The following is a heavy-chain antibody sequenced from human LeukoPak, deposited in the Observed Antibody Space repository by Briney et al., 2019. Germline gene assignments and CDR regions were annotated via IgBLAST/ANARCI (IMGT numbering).Heavy chain of an antibody. V-gene: IGHV3-23*01. D-gene: IGHD3-9*01. J-gene: IGHJ4*02. CDR2: ISGGGAGP. CDR1: GLSFSFYA. CDR3: AKDFVLYNIQFDY. Sequence: GGSLRLSCAASGLSFSFYAMSWVRQAPGKGLEWVSSISGGGAGPYYADSVRGRFTISRDNSKNTLYLQMNSLRAEDTALYYSAKDFVLYNIQFDYWGQRALVTASS.